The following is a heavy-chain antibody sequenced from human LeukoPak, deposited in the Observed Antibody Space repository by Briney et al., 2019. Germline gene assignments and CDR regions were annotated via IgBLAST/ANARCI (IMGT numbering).Heavy chain of an antibody. CDR1: GGSFSGQY. D-gene: IGHD6-25*01. V-gene: IGHV4-34*01. CDR2: INHSGST. Sequence: SETLSLTCAVSGGSFSGQYWTWIRQFPGKSLEWIGEINHSGSTNYNPSLKSRVTMSKDTSKNHFSLRLTSVTAADTAIYYCARDLYSSIGYDWGQRTLVTVSS. J-gene: IGHJ4*02. CDR3: ARDLYSSIGYD.